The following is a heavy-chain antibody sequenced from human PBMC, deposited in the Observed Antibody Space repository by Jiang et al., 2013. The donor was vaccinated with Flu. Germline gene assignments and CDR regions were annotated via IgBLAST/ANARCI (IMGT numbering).Heavy chain of an antibody. D-gene: IGHD2-2*02. J-gene: IGHJ4*02. CDR1: GFTFSSFG. CDR3: AKDRPILYNFDS. CDR2: IRSDGSNN. V-gene: IGHV3-30*02. Sequence: VQLVESGGGVVQPGGSLRLSCAASGFTFSSFGMHWVRQAPGKGLEWVAFIRSDGSNNYYADSVKGRFTISRDNSKNTLYLQMNSLRAEDTAVYYCAKDRPILYNFDSWGQGTLVHRLL.